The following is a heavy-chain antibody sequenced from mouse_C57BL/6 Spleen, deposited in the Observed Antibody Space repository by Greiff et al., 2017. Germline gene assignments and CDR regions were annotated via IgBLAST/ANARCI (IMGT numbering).Heavy chain of an antibody. CDR2: IYPRSGNT. Sequence: QVQLQQSGAELARPGASVKLSCKASGYTFTSYGISWVKQRTGQGLEWIGEIYPRSGNTYYNEKFKGKATLTADKSSSTAYIELRLLTSEDSAVYFCAIKDTTVVAYYFDYWGQGTTLTVSS. V-gene: IGHV1-81*01. CDR1: GYTFTSYG. D-gene: IGHD1-1*01. CDR3: AIKDTTVVAYYFDY. J-gene: IGHJ2*01.